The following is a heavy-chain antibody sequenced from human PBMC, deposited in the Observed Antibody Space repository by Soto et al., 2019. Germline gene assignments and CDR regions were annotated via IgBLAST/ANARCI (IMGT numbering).Heavy chain of an antibody. Sequence: EVQLLESGGGLVQPGGSLRLSCAASGFTFSSYAMSWVRQAPGKGLEWVSAISGSGGSTYYADSVKGRFTISRDNSKNTLYLQMNSLRAEDTAVYYCARGLRWFVLGGMDVWGQGTTVTVSS. CDR2: ISGSGGST. CDR3: ARGLRWFVLGGMDV. J-gene: IGHJ6*02. D-gene: IGHD3-10*01. V-gene: IGHV3-23*01. CDR1: GFTFSSYA.